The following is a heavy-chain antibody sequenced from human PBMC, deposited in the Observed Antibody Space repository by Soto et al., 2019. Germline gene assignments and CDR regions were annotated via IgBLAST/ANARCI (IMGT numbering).Heavy chain of an antibody. CDR1: GFTFSSYA. Sequence: EVQLLESGGGLVQPGGSPRLSCAASGFTFSSYAMSWVRQAPGKGLEWVSAISGSGGSTYYADSVKGRFTISRDNSKNPLSLQMNSLRAEDTAVYYCAKEGGRGGGCFDYWGQGTLVTVSS. J-gene: IGHJ4*02. V-gene: IGHV3-23*01. D-gene: IGHD3-16*01. CDR2: ISGSGGST. CDR3: AKEGGRGGGCFDY.